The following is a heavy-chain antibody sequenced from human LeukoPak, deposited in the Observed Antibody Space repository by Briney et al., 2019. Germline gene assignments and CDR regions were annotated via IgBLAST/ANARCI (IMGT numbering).Heavy chain of an antibody. CDR1: GGSFSGYY. CDR3: ARVVNYRGDDY. V-gene: IGHV4-34*01. Sequence: PSETLSLTCAVYGGSFSGYYWSWIRQPPGKGLEWIGEINHSGSTNYNPSLKSRVTISVDTSKNQFSLKLSSVTAADTAVYYCARVVNYRGDDYWGQGTLATVSS. CDR2: INHSGST. J-gene: IGHJ4*02. D-gene: IGHD1-7*01.